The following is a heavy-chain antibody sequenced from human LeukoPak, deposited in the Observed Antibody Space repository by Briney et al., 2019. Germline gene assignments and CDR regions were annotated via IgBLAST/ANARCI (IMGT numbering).Heavy chain of an antibody. Sequence: SETLSLTCTVSGGSVSSGSYYWSWIRQPPGKGLEWIGYIYYSGSTNYNPSLKSRVTISVDTSKNQFSLKLSSVTAADTAVYYCARDRRGSYGMDVWGQGTTVTVSS. D-gene: IGHD2-15*01. J-gene: IGHJ6*02. V-gene: IGHV4-61*01. CDR1: GGSVSSGSYY. CDR3: ARDRRGSYGMDV. CDR2: IYYSGST.